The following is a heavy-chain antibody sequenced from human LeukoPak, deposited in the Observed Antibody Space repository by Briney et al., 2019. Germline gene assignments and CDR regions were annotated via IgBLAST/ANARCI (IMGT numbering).Heavy chain of an antibody. V-gene: IGHV1-2*02. CDR3: SRDYGFYSGLYYFDY. CDR1: GYTFTGRY. CDR2: INPNSGGT. D-gene: IGHD2-2*02. J-gene: IGHJ4*02. Sequence: GASVKVSCKASGYTFTGRYIHWVRQAPGQGLEWMGWINPNSGGTKYAQKFQGRVTMTRDTSISTAYMELSRLRSDDTAVYSCSRDYGFYSGLYYFDYWGQGTLVTVSS.